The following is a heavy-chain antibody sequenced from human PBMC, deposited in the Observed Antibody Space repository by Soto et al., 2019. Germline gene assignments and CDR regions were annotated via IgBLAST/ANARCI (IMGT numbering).Heavy chain of an antibody. D-gene: IGHD4-4*01. CDR3: ARGSSYSNYGWFDP. V-gene: IGHV4-4*02. CDR2: IYHSGST. J-gene: IGHJ5*02. CDR1: GGSISSSNC. Sequence: PSEALSLTGAASGGSISSSNCWSGVRQPPGKGLGWIGEIYHSGSTNYTPPLKSRVTISVDKSKNQFSLKLSSVTAADTAVYHCARGSSYSNYGWFDPWGQGTLVTVS.